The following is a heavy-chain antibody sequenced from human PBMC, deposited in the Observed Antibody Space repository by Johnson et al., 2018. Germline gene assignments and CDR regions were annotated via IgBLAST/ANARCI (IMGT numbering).Heavy chain of an antibody. CDR2: IDYTGNT. V-gene: IGHV4-59*01. CDR3: ARDRKAYQY. CDR1: GVSINDYY. Sequence: QVQLQESGPGLVKPSETLSLTCNVSGVSINDYYWSWVRQPPGKGLEWIGYIDYTGNTNYNPSLKSRVTISKDTSKNQVSLKLSSVTAADTAVYYCARDRKAYQYWSQGTLVTVSS. D-gene: IGHD2-2*01. J-gene: IGHJ4*02.